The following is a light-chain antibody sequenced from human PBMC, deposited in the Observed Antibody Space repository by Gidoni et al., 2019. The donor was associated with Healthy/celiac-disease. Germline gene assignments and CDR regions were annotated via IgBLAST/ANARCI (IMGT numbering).Light chain of an antibody. CDR2: AAS. Sequence: EIVMTQSPATLSMSPGERATLSCRASQSVSSNLAWYQQKPGQAPRLLISAASTRAPGVPARFSGSGSGTEFTLTISSLQSEDFAVYYCQQYNNWPPLTFGGGTKVEIK. CDR1: QSVSSN. J-gene: IGKJ4*01. CDR3: QQYNNWPPLT. V-gene: IGKV3-15*01.